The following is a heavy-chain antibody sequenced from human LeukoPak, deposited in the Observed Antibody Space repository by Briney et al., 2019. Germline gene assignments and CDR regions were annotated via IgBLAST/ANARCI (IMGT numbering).Heavy chain of an antibody. V-gene: IGHV7-4-1*02. CDR2: INTNTGNP. CDR1: GYTFTSYA. CDR3: ARASTGGPYYYDSSGYYPDY. Sequence: GPVKVSCKASGYTFTSYAMNWVRQAPGQGLEWMGWINTNTGNPTYAQGFTGRFVFSLDTSVSTAYLQISSLKAEDTAVYYCARASTGGPYYYDSSGYYPDYWGQGTLVTVSS. D-gene: IGHD3-22*01. J-gene: IGHJ4*02.